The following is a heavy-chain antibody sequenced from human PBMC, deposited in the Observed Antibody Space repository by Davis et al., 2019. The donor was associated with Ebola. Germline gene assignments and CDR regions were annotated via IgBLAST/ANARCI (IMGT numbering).Heavy chain of an antibody. Sequence: SLKISCAASGFTFDDYAMHWVRQAPGKGLEWVSGISWNSGSIGYADSVKGRFTISRDNAKNSLYLQMNSLRAEDTALYYCAKDTGPYYDFWSGQKGFDYWGQGTLVTVSS. J-gene: IGHJ4*02. CDR3: AKDTGPYYDFWSGQKGFDY. V-gene: IGHV3-9*01. D-gene: IGHD3-3*01. CDR1: GFTFDDYA. CDR2: ISWNSGSI.